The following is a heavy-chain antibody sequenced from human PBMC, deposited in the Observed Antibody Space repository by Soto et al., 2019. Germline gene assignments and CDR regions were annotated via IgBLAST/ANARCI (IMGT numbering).Heavy chain of an antibody. D-gene: IGHD4-17*01. CDR1: GYSFTSYW. Sequence: PGESLKISCKGSGYSFTSYWIGWVRQMPGKGLEWMGIIYPGDSDTRYSPSFQGQVTISADKSISTAYLQWSSLKASDTAMYYCARSLVGYGHGRGYYYGMDGWGQGTTVTVSS. V-gene: IGHV5-51*01. CDR2: IYPGDSDT. CDR3: ARSLVGYGHGRGYYYGMDG. J-gene: IGHJ6*02.